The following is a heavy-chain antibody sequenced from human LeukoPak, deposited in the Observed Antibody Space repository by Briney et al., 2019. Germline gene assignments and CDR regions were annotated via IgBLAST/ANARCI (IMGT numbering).Heavy chain of an antibody. CDR3: AMASYCSGGSCYRRRDY. Sequence: SETLSLTCAVYGGSFSGYYWSWIHQPPGKGLEWIGEINHSGSTNYNPSLKSRVTISVDTSKNQFSLKLSSVTAADTAVYYCAMASYCSGGSCYRRRDYWGRGTLVTVSS. CDR1: GGSFSGYY. CDR2: INHSGST. V-gene: IGHV4-34*01. D-gene: IGHD2-15*01. J-gene: IGHJ2*01.